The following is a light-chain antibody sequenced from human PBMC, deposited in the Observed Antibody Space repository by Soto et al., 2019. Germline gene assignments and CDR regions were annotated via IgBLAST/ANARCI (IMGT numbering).Light chain of an antibody. CDR3: AAWDDSLSGYVL. CDR1: SSNIGTNY. CDR2: RTD. J-gene: IGLJ2*01. V-gene: IGLV1-47*01. Sequence: QSVLTQPPSACGTAWQGVTISCSGSSSNIGTNYVYWYQQLPGTAPKLLIYRTDQRPSGVPDRFSGSKSGTSASLAISGLRSEDEADYYCAAWDDSLSGYVLFGGGTKVTVL.